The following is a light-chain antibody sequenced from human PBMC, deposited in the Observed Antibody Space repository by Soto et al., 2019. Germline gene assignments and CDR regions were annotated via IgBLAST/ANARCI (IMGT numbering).Light chain of an antibody. CDR3: QQFIDWPWT. CDR1: QSISRN. V-gene: IGKV3-15*01. Sequence: EIVMTQSPVTLSVSPGERATLSCRASQSISRNLAWYQQRPGQAPRLLISGASDRATGIPARFSGSGSETEFTLTICSLQSEDFAVYFCQQFIDWPWTFGQGTKV. J-gene: IGKJ1*01. CDR2: GAS.